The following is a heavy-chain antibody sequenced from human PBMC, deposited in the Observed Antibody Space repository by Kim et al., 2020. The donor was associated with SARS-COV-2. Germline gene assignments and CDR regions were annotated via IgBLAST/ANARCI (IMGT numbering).Heavy chain of an antibody. CDR3: ARAAQNYDFGHAAFDI. Sequence: SETLSLTCLVSGASISSTSYYWGWVRQPPGKGPEWIGSIYSDGTTYYQSSLESRVTISFKKSKNEVSLKLTSVTAADTSVYYCARAAQNYDFGHAAFDI. J-gene: IGHJ3*02. CDR1: GASISSTSYY. D-gene: IGHD3-3*01. CDR2: IYSDGTT. V-gene: IGHV4-39*01.